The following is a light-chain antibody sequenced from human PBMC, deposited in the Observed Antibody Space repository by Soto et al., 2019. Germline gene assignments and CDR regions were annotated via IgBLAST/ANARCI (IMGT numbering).Light chain of an antibody. V-gene: IGKV2-28*01. CDR2: LAS. CDR3: MQALQTPYS. J-gene: IGKJ2*01. CDR1: QSLLHRNGYSS. Sequence: DIVMTQSPLSLPVSPGEPASISCRSSQSLLHRNGYSSLDWYLQKPGQSPRLLFYLASTRASGVPDKFSASCSGTVFPLKISRVEAEDVGIYYSMQALQTPYSFGQGTKLEI.